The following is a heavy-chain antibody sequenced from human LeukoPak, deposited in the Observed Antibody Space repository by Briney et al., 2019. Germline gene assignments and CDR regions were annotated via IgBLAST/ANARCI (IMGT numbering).Heavy chain of an antibody. CDR3: ARSRAFNSGAFDP. D-gene: IGHD1-26*01. Sequence: SETLSLTCTVSGASVSSASYWSWIRQPPGKGVEWIAHIYNGVNTNYNPSLKSRVTISVDTSKNQFSLRLNSVIAADTAVYYCARSRAFNSGAFDPWGQGSLVTVSS. CDR1: GASVSSASY. V-gene: IGHV4-61*01. J-gene: IGHJ5*02. CDR2: IYNGVNT.